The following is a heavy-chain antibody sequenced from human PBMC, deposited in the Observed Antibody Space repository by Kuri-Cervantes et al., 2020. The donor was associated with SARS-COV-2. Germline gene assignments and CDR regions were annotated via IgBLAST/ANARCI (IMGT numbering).Heavy chain of an antibody. Sequence: SETLSLTCAVYGGSFSGYYWSWIRQPPGKGLEWVGSIYHSGSTYYNPSLKSRVTISVDTSKNQFPLKLSSVTAADTAVYYCARDLDSSGSPTDYGMDVWGQGTTVTVSS. D-gene: IGHD3-22*01. V-gene: IGHV4-34*01. CDR3: ARDLDSSGSPTDYGMDV. CDR2: IYHSGST. J-gene: IGHJ6*02. CDR1: GGSFSGYY.